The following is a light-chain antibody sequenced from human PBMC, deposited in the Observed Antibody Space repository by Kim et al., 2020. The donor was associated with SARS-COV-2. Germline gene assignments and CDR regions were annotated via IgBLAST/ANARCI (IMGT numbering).Light chain of an antibody. CDR1: RSVTNNY. J-gene: IGKJ1*01. Sequence: EIVLTQSPDTLSLSPGDRATLSCRASRSVTNNYLAWYQQKPGQTLRLLIYGASSRATGIPDRFSGSGSGTDFTLTISGLEPEDFAVYYCQQYAGSPRTFGQGTKLYIQ. CDR2: GAS. V-gene: IGKV3-20*01. CDR3: QQYAGSPRT.